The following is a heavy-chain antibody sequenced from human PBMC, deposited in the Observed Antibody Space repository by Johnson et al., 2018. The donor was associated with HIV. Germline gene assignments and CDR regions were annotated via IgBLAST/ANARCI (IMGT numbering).Heavy chain of an antibody. CDR1: GFTFDDYG. J-gene: IGHJ3*02. Sequence: EKLVESGGGVVRPGGPLRLSCAASGFTFDDYGMSWVRQAPGKGLEWVSGINWNGGSTGYADSVKGRFTISRDNAKNSLYLQMNSLRGDDTAVYYCTRVSSTSWALDIWGQGTLVTVSS. CDR3: TRVSSTSWALDI. CDR2: INWNGGST. V-gene: IGHV3-20*04. D-gene: IGHD2-15*01.